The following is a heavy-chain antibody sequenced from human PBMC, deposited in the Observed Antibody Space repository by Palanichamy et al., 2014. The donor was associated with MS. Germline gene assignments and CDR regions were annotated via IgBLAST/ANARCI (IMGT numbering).Heavy chain of an antibody. CDR1: GNIFTNYW. V-gene: IGHV5-10-1*03. J-gene: IGHJ3*02. CDR3: ARRLTAGSFDM. Sequence: EVQLVQSGAEVKKPGESLRISCKGSGNIFTNYWITWVRQVPGKGLEWMGRIDPSDSYTIYSPSFQGHVTFSTDKSITTAYLQWTSLKASDTAMYYCARRLTAGSFDMWGQGTVVTVSS. CDR2: IDPSDSYT.